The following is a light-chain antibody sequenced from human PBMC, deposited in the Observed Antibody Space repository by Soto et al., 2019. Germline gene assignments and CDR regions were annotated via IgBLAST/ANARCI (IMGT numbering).Light chain of an antibody. CDR2: KAS. V-gene: IGKV1-5*03. J-gene: IGKJ2*01. Sequence: DIQVTQSPSTLSASVGDRVTITCRTSQSIDDWLAWYQRKPGKAPNLLIYKASSLKSGVPSRFSGSGSGTEFTLTISSLQPDDFATYYCQQYNYYSYTFGQGTTLEI. CDR3: QQYNYYSYT. CDR1: QSIDDW.